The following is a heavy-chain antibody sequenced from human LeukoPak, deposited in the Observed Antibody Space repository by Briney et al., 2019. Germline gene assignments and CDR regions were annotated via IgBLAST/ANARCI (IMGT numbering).Heavy chain of an antibody. J-gene: IGHJ6*02. CDR3: ARELNYDMDV. V-gene: IGHV1-18*01. Sequence: ASVKVSCKASGYTFTNYGISWVRQAPGQGLEWMGWISGYNGNKKYAQTLQDRVTMTTDTSTSTTYMELRSLRSDDTAVYYCARELNYDMDVWGQGTTVTVSS. CDR2: ISGYNGNK. CDR1: GYTFTNYG.